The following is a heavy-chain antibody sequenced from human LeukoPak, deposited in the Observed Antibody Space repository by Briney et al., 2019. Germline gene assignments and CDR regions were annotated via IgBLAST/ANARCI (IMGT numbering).Heavy chain of an antibody. CDR2: ISGSGGST. D-gene: IGHD3-10*01. V-gene: IGHV3-23*01. Sequence: GGSLRLSCAASGFTFSSYAMSWVRQAPGKGLEWVSAISGSGGSTYYADSVKGRFTISRDNSKNTLYLQMNSLRAEDTAVYYCAAGTDYYGSGSPHDYWGQGTLVTVSS. CDR1: GFTFSSYA. J-gene: IGHJ4*02. CDR3: AAGTDYYGSGSPHDY.